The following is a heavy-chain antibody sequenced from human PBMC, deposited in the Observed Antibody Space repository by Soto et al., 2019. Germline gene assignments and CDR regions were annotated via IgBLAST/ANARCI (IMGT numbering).Heavy chain of an antibody. J-gene: IGHJ6*02. Sequence: ASVKVSCKASGYTFINYALHWVRQAPGQRLEWMGWINAGTGKTLYSQRFQDRVTITRDTSANTAYMDLSSLGSEDTAVYYCARSPRSGLNYYYAMDVWGQGTTVTVSS. CDR3: ARSPRSGLNYYYAMDV. CDR1: GYTFINYA. D-gene: IGHD3-3*01. V-gene: IGHV1-3*01. CDR2: INAGTGKT.